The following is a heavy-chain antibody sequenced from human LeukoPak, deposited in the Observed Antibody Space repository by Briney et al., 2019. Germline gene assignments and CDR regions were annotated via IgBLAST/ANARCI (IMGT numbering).Heavy chain of an antibody. J-gene: IGHJ4*02. CDR1: GFTFDDYA. D-gene: IGHD6-13*01. CDR2: ISGDGGST. Sequence: GGSLRLSCAASGFTFDDYAMHWVRQAPGKGLEWVSLISGDGGSTYYADSVKGRFTISRDNSKNPLYLQMNSLRTEDTALYYCAKDTSEDSSSWQSYFDYWGQGTLVTVSS. V-gene: IGHV3-43*02. CDR3: AKDTSEDSSSWQSYFDY.